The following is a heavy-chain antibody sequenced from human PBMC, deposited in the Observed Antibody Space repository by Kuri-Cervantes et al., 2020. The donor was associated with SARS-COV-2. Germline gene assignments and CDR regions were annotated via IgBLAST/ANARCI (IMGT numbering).Heavy chain of an antibody. CDR3: TTGGSYQLRYFDY. D-gene: IGHD1-26*01. J-gene: IGHJ4*02. V-gene: IGHV3-73*01. Sequence: GGSLRLSCEVFGFLFSASAIHWVRQGSGKGLEWVGRVRGKANNYATAYAASVKGRFTISRDDSKNMAYLQMNSLKTEDTAVYYCTTGGSYQLRYFDYWGPGTLVTVSS. CDR2: VRGKANNYAT. CDR1: GFLFSASA.